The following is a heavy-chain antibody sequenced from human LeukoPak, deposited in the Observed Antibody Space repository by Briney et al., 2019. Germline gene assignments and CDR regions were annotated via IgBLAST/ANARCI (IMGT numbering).Heavy chain of an antibody. Sequence: GGSLTLSCAASGFTVSSNAVGWVRQAPGKGRGWVSAISGGGGSTYYADSVKGRFTISRDNSKNTLYLQMNSVRAEDTAVYYCAKAARGLSVVVVPKCWFDPWGQGTLVTVSS. D-gene: IGHD3-22*01. V-gene: IGHV3-23*01. CDR3: AKAARGLSVVVVPKCWFDP. CDR1: GFTVSSNA. J-gene: IGHJ5*02. CDR2: ISGGGGST.